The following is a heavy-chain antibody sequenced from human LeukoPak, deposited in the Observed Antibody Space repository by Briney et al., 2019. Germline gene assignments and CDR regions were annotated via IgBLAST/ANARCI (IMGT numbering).Heavy chain of an antibody. Sequence: GGSLRLSCAASGFTFSSYSMNWVRQAPGKGLEWVSSISSSSSYIYYADSVKGRFTISRDNAKNSLYLQMNSLRAEDTAVYYCAREQGANYYDSSGNWFDPWGQGTLVTVSS. CDR2: ISSSSSYI. CDR1: GFTFSSYS. V-gene: IGHV3-21*01. CDR3: AREQGANYYDSSGNWFDP. D-gene: IGHD3-22*01. J-gene: IGHJ5*02.